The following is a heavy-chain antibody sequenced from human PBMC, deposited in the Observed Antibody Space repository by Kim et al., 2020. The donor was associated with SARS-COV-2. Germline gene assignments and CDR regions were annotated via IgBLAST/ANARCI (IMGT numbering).Heavy chain of an antibody. V-gene: IGHV3-21*01. CDR2: ISSSSSNI. CDR3: AEGTVTTGFDY. Sequence: GGSLRLSCAASGFTFSSYSMSWVRQAPGKWLEWVSSISSSSSNIYYADSVKGRFTISRDNAKNSLYLQMNSLRAEDTAVYYCAEGTVTTGFDYWGQGTLVTVSS. CDR1: GFTFSSYS. D-gene: IGHD4-17*01. J-gene: IGHJ4*02.